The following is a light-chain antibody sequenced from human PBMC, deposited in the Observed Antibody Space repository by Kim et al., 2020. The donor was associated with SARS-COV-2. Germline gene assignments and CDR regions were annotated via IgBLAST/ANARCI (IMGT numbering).Light chain of an antibody. CDR1: QSIRTF. V-gene: IGKV1-39*01. J-gene: IGKJ2*01. CDR2: GAS. Sequence: DIQMTQSPSSLSASVGDRVTITCRASQSIRTFLNWYQQKPGKAPKLLIYGASSLQSGVPSRFSGSGSGTDFTLTISSLQPEDFATYYCQQSYGVPPTFGQGTKLEI. CDR3: QQSYGVPPT.